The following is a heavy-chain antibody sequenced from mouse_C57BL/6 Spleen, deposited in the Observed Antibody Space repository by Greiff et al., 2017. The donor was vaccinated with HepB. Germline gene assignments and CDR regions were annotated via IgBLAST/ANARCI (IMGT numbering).Heavy chain of an antibody. V-gene: IGHV1-42*01. Sequence: EVQLQQSGPELVKPGASVKISCKASGYSFTGYYMNWVKQSPEKSLEWIGEINPSTGGTTYNQKFKAKATLTVDKSSSTAYMQLKSLTSEDSAVYYCARGGYAGDYWGQGTSVTVSS. CDR2: INPSTGGT. J-gene: IGHJ4*01. CDR1: GYSFTGYY. D-gene: IGHD3-1*01. CDR3: ARGGYAGDY.